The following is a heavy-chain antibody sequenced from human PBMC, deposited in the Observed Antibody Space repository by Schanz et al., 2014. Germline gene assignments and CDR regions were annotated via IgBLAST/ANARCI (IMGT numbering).Heavy chain of an antibody. D-gene: IGHD2-8*02. Sequence: VQLVESGGGVVQPGRSRRLSCEASGFTFSSYGMHWVRQAPGKGLEWVAVISYDGNNEDYADSVKGRFGISRDNSQNTLYLQMDSLRPEDTAVYFCAKDTGYCHGGACYCFEYWGLGILVTVSS. J-gene: IGHJ4*02. CDR1: GFTFSSYG. CDR3: AKDTGYCHGGACYCFEY. CDR2: ISYDGNNE. V-gene: IGHV3-30*18.